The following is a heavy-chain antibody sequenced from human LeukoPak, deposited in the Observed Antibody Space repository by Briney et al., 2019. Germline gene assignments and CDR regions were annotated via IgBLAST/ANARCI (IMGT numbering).Heavy chain of an antibody. CDR2: IKQGGSEK. CDR1: GFTFSNYW. CDR3: ARDRAAYSSSPPDY. J-gene: IGHJ4*02. Sequence: PGGSLRLSCAASGFTFSNYWMSWVRQAPGKGLEWVAHIKQGGSEKCYVDSVKGRFTISRDNAKNSLYLQMNSLRAEDTAVYYCARDRAAYSSSPPDYWGQGTLVTVSS. D-gene: IGHD6-13*01. V-gene: IGHV3-7*04.